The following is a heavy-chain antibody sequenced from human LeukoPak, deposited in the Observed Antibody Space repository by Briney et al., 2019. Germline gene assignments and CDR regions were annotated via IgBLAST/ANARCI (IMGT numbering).Heavy chain of an antibody. D-gene: IGHD6-13*01. CDR1: GYSISSGYY. V-gene: IGHV4-38-2*02. Sequence: PSETLSLTCTISGYSISSGYYWGWIRQPPGKGLEWIGSIYHSGSTYYNPSLKSRVTISVDTSKNQFSLKLSSVTAADTAVYYCARGRRWAAAEIVYWGQGTLVTVSS. CDR2: IYHSGST. J-gene: IGHJ4*02. CDR3: ARGRRWAAAEIVY.